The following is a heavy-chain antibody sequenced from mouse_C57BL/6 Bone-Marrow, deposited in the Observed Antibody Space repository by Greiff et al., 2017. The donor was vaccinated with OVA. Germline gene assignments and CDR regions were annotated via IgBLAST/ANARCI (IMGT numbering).Heavy chain of an antibody. J-gene: IGHJ2*01. CDR2: IYPGDGDT. D-gene: IGHD2-4*01. V-gene: IGHV1-82*01. CDR1: GYAFSSSW. CDR3: ARKEDDYDAYCFAY. Sequence: QVHAKQSGPELVKPGASVKISCKASGYAFSSSWMNWVKQRPGKGLEWIGRIYPGDGDTNYNGKFKGKATLTADKSSRTAYMQLSSLTSEDSAVYFCARKEDDYDAYCFAYWGQGTTLTVSS.